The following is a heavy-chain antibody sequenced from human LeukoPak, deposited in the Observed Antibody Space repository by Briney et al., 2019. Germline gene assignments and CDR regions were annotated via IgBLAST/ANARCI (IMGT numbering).Heavy chain of an antibody. CDR2: IKHSGST. CDR3: VTYYFDSSGPKKNY. J-gene: IGHJ4*02. V-gene: IGHV4-34*01. CDR1: GGSFSGYY. Sequence: KPSETLSLTCAVYGGSFSGYYWSWIRQPPGKGLEWIGEIKHSGSTNYNPSLKSRVTISVDTSKKQFSLKLSSVTAADTAVYYCVTYYFDSSGPKKNYWGQGTLVTVSS. D-gene: IGHD3-22*01.